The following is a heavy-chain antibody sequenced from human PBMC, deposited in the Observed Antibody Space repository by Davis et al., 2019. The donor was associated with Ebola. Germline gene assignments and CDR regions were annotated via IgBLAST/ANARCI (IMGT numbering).Heavy chain of an antibody. CDR1: GYTFTGYY. D-gene: IGHD3-16*01. CDR2: INPNSGGT. V-gene: IGHV1-2*02. J-gene: IGHJ3*01. Sequence: ASVQVSCKASGYTFTGYYMHWVRQVPGQGLEWMGWINPNSGGTNYAQNFQGRVTMTRDMSITTVYMELSSLRSDDTAVYYCARGGTAPVWVYDAFDVWGQGTMVTVSS. CDR3: ARGGTAPVWVYDAFDV.